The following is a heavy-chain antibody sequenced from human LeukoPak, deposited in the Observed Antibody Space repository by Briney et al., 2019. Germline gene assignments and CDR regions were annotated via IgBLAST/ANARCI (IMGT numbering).Heavy chain of an antibody. CDR2: ISGSGGST. CDR3: AKGRTGGNPLGGGY. CDR1: GFTFSSYA. V-gene: IGHV3-23*01. J-gene: IGHJ4*02. Sequence: GGSLRLSCAASGFTFSSYAMSWVRQAPGKGLEWVSAISGSGGSTYYADSVKGRFTISRDNSKNTLYLQMNSMRAEDTAVYYCAKGRTGGNPLGGGYWGQGTLVTVSS. D-gene: IGHD4-23*01.